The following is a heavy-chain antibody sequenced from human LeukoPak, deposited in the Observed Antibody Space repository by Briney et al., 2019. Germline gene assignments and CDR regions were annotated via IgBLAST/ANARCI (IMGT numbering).Heavy chain of an antibody. V-gene: IGHV3-74*01. CDR1: GFTFSSYW. D-gene: IGHD3-3*01. CDR3: ATMHTYDFWSGYSNFDY. Sequence: PGGSLRLSCAASGFTFSSYWMHWVRQAPGKGLVWVSRINSDGSSTSYVDSVKGRFTISRDNAKNTLYLQMNSLRAEDTAVYYCATMHTYDFWSGYSNFDYWGQGTLVTVSS. J-gene: IGHJ4*02. CDR2: INSDGSST.